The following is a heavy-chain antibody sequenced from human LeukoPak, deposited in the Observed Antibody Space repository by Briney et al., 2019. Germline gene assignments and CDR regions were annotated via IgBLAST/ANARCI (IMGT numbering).Heavy chain of an antibody. CDR3: ARGPGGGWFDP. CDR1: GRSFSGYY. Sequence: SETLSLTCAVYGRSFSGYYWSWIRQPPGKGLDWIGEINHSGSTNYNPSLKSRVTISVDTAKNQFSLKLSSVTAADTAVYYCARGPGGGWFDPWGQGTLVTVSS. J-gene: IGHJ5*02. D-gene: IGHD3-10*01. V-gene: IGHV4-34*01. CDR2: INHSGST.